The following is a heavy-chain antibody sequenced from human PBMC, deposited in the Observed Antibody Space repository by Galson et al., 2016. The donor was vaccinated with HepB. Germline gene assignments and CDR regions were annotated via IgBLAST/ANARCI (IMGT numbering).Heavy chain of an antibody. J-gene: IGHJ4*02. Sequence: SLRLSCASSEFTFSSAWMSWVRQTPGKGLEWVGRIKSNTEGGTTDYAAPVKGRFTIPRDDSKNTLYLQMNSLKIEDTAVYYCSTEWAYYARRSYYFDYWGLGTLVSVSS. CDR1: EFTFSSAW. D-gene: IGHD3-22*01. CDR3: STEWAYYARRSYYFDY. V-gene: IGHV3-15*01. CDR2: IKSNTEGGTT.